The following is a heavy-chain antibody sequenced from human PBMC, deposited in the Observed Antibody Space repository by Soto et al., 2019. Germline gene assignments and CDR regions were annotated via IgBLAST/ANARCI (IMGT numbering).Heavy chain of an antibody. Sequence: DVQLVESGGGLVQPGGSLRLSCAASGFTFSSYWMSWVRQAPGKGLEWVANIKQHGSERWYVDSVKGRFTISRDNDKNSLYLQMNCLRPEDTAVYFCARGAGGVSGYGGQGTLVTVSS. D-gene: IGHD2-8*02. CDR3: ARGAGGVSGY. CDR2: IKQHGSER. J-gene: IGHJ4*02. V-gene: IGHV3-7*05. CDR1: GFTFSSYW.